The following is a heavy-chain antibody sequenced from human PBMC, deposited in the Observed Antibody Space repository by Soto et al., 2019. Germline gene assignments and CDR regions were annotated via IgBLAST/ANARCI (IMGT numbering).Heavy chain of an antibody. CDR3: ARVPLASSHDFDF. CDR1: GYTFTSYG. D-gene: IGHD3-3*02. Sequence: QVQLVQSGAEVKKPGASVKVSCKASGYTFTSYGISWVRQAPGQGIEWMGWISAYNGNTKYAQKLQGRVNMTKDTSTSTAYIELRSLRSDDTAVYYCARVPLASSHDFDFWGQGTLVTVSS. CDR2: ISAYNGNT. J-gene: IGHJ4*02. V-gene: IGHV1-18*01.